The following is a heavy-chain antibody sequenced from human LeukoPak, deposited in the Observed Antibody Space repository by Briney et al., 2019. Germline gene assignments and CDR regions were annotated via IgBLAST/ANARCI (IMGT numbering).Heavy chain of an antibody. CDR3: ARDGSIAAAGTRENWFDP. CDR1: GYTFTSYD. J-gene: IGHJ5*02. D-gene: IGHD6-13*01. Sequence: GASVKVSCKASGYTFTSYDINWVRQATGQGLEWMGWINPNSGGTNYAQKFQGRVTMTRDTSISTAYMELSRLRSDDTAVYYCARDGSIAAAGTRENWFDPWGQGTLVTVSS. V-gene: IGHV1-2*02. CDR2: INPNSGGT.